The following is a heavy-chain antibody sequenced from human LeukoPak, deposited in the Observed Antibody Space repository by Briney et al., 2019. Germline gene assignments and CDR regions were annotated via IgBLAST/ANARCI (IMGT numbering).Heavy chain of an antibody. V-gene: IGHV3-11*06. CDR2: ITRDGNYT. D-gene: IGHD6-19*01. CDR1: GFTFSAYY. CDR3: GTDPHSSSGWNDY. J-gene: IGHJ4*02. Sequence: GGSLRLSCAASGFTFSAYYRSWIRQAPGKGLEWVSYITRDGNYTTYADSVKGRFTISRDSAKNSLYLQMNSLRAEDTAVYYCGTDPHSSSGWNDYWGQGTLVTVSS.